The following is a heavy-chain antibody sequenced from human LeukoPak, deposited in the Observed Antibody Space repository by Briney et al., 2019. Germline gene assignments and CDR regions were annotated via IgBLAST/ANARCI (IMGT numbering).Heavy chain of an antibody. CDR2: IRYDGSNK. Sequence: GGSLRLSCAASGFTFSTYGMHWVRQAPGKGLEWVAFIRYDGSNKYYADSVKGRFTISRDNSKNTLYLQMNSLRAEDTAVYYCAKPWSYYFDYWGQGTLVTVSS. CDR1: GFTFSTYG. D-gene: IGHD1-26*01. CDR3: AKPWSYYFDY. V-gene: IGHV3-30*02. J-gene: IGHJ4*02.